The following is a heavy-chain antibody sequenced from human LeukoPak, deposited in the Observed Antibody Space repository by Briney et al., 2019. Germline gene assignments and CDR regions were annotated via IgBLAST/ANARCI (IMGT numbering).Heavy chain of an antibody. Sequence: AAAVKVSCKASGGTFSSYAISWVRQAPGQGLEWMGGIIPIFGTANYAQKFQGRVTITADESTSTAYMELSSLRSEDTAVYYCARFGSYYYWGQGTLVTVSS. CDR2: IIPIFGTA. V-gene: IGHV1-69*13. J-gene: IGHJ4*02. CDR3: ARFGSYYY. CDR1: GGTFSSYA. D-gene: IGHD3-10*01.